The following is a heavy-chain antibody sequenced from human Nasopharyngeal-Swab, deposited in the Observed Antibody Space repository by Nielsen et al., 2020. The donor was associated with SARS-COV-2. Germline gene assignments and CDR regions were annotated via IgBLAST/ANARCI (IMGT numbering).Heavy chain of an antibody. D-gene: IGHD7-27*01. CDR1: EFTFRTYA. CDR2: IGGVGSPT. J-gene: IGHJ4*02. V-gene: IGHV3-23*01. CDR3: AKHSPHSPPGDRVFDY. Sequence: GESLKISCAASEFTFRTYAMSWVRQAPGKGLEWVSAIGGVGSPTFYADSVKGRFTIYRDNSKNMLFLQMNSLTADDTAVYYCAKHSPHSPPGDRVFDYWGQGTLVTVSS.